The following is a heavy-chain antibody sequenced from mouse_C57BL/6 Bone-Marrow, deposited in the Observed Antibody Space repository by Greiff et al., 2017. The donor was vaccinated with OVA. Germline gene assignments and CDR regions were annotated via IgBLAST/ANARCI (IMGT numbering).Heavy chain of an antibody. CDR3: ARSDWALYYYAMDY. CDR2: IHPNSGST. Sequence: QVQLQQPGAELVKPGASVKLSCKASGYTFTSYWMPWVKQRPGQGLEWIGMIHPNSGSTNYNEKFKSKATLTVDKSSSTAYMQLSSLTSEDSAVYYCARSDWALYYYAMDYWGQGTSVTVSS. CDR1: GYTFTSYW. D-gene: IGHD4-1*01. J-gene: IGHJ4*01. V-gene: IGHV1-64*01.